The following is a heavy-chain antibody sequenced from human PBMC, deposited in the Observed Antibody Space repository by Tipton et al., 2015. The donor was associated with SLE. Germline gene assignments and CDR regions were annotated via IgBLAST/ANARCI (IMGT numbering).Heavy chain of an antibody. CDR1: GGSISTTGYY. J-gene: IGHJ6*02. CDR3: ARAYDTSGKYGLDV. Sequence: TLSLTCTVSGGSISTTGYYWGWIRQPPGKGLEWIESIYYSGRTYYNSSLKSRVTISVDASKNQFSLRLSSVTATGTAVYYCARAYDTSGKYGLDVWGQGTTVTVSS. CDR2: IYYSGRT. V-gene: IGHV4-39*01. D-gene: IGHD3-22*01.